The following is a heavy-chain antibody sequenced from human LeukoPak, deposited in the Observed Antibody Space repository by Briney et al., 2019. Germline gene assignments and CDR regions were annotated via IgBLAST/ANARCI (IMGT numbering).Heavy chain of an antibody. CDR3: ARTTEGYAGGPGYSYYYYMDV. CDR2: IYHSGST. Sequence: SETLSLTCTVSGYSISSGYYWGWIRQPPGKGLEWIGSIYHSGSTYYNPSLKSRVTISVDTSKNQFSLKLRSVTAADTAVYYCARTTEGYAGGPGYSYYYYMDVWGKGTTVTIS. CDR1: GYSISSGYY. J-gene: IGHJ6*03. D-gene: IGHD5-12*01. V-gene: IGHV4-38-2*02.